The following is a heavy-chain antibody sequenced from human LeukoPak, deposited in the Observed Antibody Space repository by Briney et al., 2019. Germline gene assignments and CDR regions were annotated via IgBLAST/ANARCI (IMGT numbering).Heavy chain of an antibody. CDR3: PKEQWLVPNFFDP. V-gene: IGHV3-23*01. CDR2: INGGGGAT. Sequence: GGSLRLSCAASGFTFTTYAMSWVRQAPGKGLEWVLSINGGGGATYYAASVKGRFTISRDNAKTTLHLQMNSLRSEDTAMYYCPKEQWLVPNFFDPWGHGNRVTVSS. J-gene: IGHJ5*02. CDR1: GFTFTTYA. D-gene: IGHD6-19*01.